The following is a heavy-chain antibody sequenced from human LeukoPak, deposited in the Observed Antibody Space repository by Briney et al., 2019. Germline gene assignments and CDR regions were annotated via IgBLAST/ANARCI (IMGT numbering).Heavy chain of an antibody. CDR3: ARDPSRGVIGSPVDY. J-gene: IGHJ4*02. V-gene: IGHV3-23*01. CDR1: GFTFSSYA. CDR2: ISGSGGST. D-gene: IGHD3-10*01. Sequence: GGSLRLSCAASGFTFSSYAMSWVRQAPGKGLEWVSAISGSGGSTYYADSVKGRFTVSRDNSKNTLYLQMNSLRAEDTAVYYCARDPSRGVIGSPVDYWGQGTLVTVSS.